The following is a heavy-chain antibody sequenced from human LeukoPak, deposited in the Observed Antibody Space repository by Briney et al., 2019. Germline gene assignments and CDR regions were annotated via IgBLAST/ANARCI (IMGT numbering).Heavy chain of an antibody. V-gene: IGHV3-64*01. D-gene: IGHD5-12*01. CDR1: GFTFSSYA. CDR2: ISSNGDAA. Sequence: GGSLRLSCAASGFTFSSYAMHWVRQAPGKGLEYVSAISSNGDAAYYANSVEGRFTISRDNSKNTLYLQMGSLRVEDMAVYYCARGGGYRGYGQDYWGQGTLVTVSS. CDR3: ARGGGYRGYGQDY. J-gene: IGHJ4*02.